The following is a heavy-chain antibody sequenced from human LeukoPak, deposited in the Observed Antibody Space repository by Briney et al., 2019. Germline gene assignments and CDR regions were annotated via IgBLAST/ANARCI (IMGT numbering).Heavy chain of an antibody. CDR3: ARGGYYGSGNDFRFDP. Sequence: PSETLSLTCSVSGGSISSSNYYWSWIRQPAGKGLEWIGRIYTGESTNYNPSLKSRVTISVDTSKSQFSLKLSSVTAADTAIYYCARGGYYGSGNDFRFDPWGQGTLVTVSS. V-gene: IGHV4-61*02. CDR1: GGSISSSNYY. J-gene: IGHJ5*02. D-gene: IGHD3-10*01. CDR2: IYTGEST.